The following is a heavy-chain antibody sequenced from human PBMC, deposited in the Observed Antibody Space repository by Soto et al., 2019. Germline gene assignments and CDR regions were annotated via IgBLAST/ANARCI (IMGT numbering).Heavy chain of an antibody. CDR2: VSYDGNYK. V-gene: IGHV3-30-3*01. D-gene: IGHD6-13*01. Sequence: GESLKISCAASGFTFSSYTMHCVRQAPGKGLEWVAVVSYDGNYKYYPESVKGRFTISRDNSKNTLYLQMNILRAEDTAVYYCARATFSSWRFDAFDIWGQGTMVTVSS. CDR3: ARATFSSWRFDAFDI. J-gene: IGHJ3*02. CDR1: GFTFSSYT.